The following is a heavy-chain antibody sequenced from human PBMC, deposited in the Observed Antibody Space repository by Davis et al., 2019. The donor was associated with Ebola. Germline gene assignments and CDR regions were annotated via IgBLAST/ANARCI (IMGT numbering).Heavy chain of an antibody. D-gene: IGHD3-10*01. J-gene: IGHJ6*04. V-gene: IGHV1-18*01. Sequence: ASVKVSCKASGYTFTNYGISWVRQAPGHGLEWMGWISGYEDNTNYAPRFQGRITLTKDRATSTVYMELRSLTSDDTAVYYCARDLATSSGAHFFYFGMDVWGEGTTVTVSS. CDR1: GYTFTNYG. CDR2: ISGYEDNT. CDR3: ARDLATSSGAHFFYFGMDV.